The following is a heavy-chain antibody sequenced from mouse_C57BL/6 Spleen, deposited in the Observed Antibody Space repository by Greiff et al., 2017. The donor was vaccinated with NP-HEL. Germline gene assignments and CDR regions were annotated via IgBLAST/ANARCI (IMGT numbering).Heavy chain of an antibody. CDR2: IDSEDGET. J-gene: IGHJ3*01. CDR1: GFNIKDYY. Sequence: EVQLQQSGAELVKPGASVKLSCTASGFNIKDYYMHWVKQRTEQGLEWIGRIDSEDGETNYAPKFQGKATITAVTSTNTASLQLSSLTSEDTAVYYCAQAYYSNCVVAWFAYWGQGTLVTVAA. D-gene: IGHD2-5*01. CDR3: AQAYYSNCVVAWFAY. V-gene: IGHV14-2*01.